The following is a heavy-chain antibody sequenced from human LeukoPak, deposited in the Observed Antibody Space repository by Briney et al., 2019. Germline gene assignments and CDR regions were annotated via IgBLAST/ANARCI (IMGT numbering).Heavy chain of an antibody. CDR2: IDTKNGVT. CDR3: ARANRGSGEPSGFDF. V-gene: IGHV1-2*02. J-gene: IGHJ3*01. Sequence: ASVKVSCKASGYTFTGYDLHWVRQAPGQGLEWMGWIDTKNGVTNYAQKFQGRVTMTRDTSITTAYMELGRLRSDDTALYYCARANRGSGEPSGFDFWGQGTMVTVSS. CDR1: GYTFTGYD. D-gene: IGHD3-10*01.